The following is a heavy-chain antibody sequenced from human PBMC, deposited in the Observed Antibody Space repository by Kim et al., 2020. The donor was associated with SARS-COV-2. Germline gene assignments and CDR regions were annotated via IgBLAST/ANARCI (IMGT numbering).Heavy chain of an antibody. D-gene: IGHD2-15*01. CDR3: ARVRGDSWFDP. Sequence: KYYVDSVKGRFTISRDNSKNSLYLQMTSLRVEDTAVYHYARVRGDSWFDPWGQGTLVTVSS. V-gene: IGHV3-7*01. CDR2: K. J-gene: IGHJ5*02.